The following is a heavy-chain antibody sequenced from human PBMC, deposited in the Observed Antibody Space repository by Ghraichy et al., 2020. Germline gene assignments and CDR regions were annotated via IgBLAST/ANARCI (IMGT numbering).Heavy chain of an antibody. V-gene: IGHV3-21*06. J-gene: IGHJ6*02. D-gene: IGHD3-10*01. Sequence: GESLNISCTASGFTFSSHSMNWVRQAPGKGLEWVSSISSSSNYIHYADSVKGRFTISRDNAKNSLYLQMNSLSAEDTVMYYCARIIYFGSGTYPKIYYYYHGMDVWGQGTTVTVSS. CDR3: ARIIYFGSGTYPKIYYYYHGMDV. CDR2: ISSSSNYI. CDR1: GFTFSSHS.